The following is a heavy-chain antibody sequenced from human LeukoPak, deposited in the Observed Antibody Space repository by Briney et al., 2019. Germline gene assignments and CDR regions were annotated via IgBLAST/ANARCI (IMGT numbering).Heavy chain of an antibody. CDR2: INHSGST. Sequence: SETLSLTCAVYGGSFSGYYWSWIRQPPGKGLEWIGEINHSGSTNYNPSLKSRVTISVDTSKNQFSLKLSSVTAADTAVYYCARDHGRDSEPYYMDVWGKGTTVTVSS. D-gene: IGHD1-26*01. CDR1: GGSFSGYY. V-gene: IGHV4-34*01. CDR3: ARDHGRDSEPYYMDV. J-gene: IGHJ6*03.